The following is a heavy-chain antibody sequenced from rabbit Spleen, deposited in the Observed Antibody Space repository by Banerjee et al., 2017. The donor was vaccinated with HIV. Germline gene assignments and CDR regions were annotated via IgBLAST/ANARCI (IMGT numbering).Heavy chain of an antibody. CDR2: IYGGWSGTT. J-gene: IGHJ4*01. CDR3: ARDLAGVIGWNLNL. Sequence: QSLEESGGDLVKPGTSLTLTCTGSGFSFSGNYYMCWVRQAPGKGLEWIACIYGGWSGTTHYANWAKGRFTIYRASWTAVTLQMTSLTVADTANYFCARDLAGVIGWNLNLWGPGTLVTVS. V-gene: IGHV1S40*01. D-gene: IGHD4-1*01. CDR1: GFSFSGNYY.